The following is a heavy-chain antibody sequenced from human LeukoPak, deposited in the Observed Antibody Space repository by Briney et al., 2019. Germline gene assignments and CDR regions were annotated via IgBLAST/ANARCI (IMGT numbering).Heavy chain of an antibody. CDR2: IYYSGST. D-gene: IGHD5-24*01. CDR3: ARDYVEMARPSGGRGSFDY. V-gene: IGHV4-30-4*08. J-gene: IGHJ4*02. Sequence: PSQTLSLTCTVSGGSISSGDYYWSWIRQPPRKGLEWIGYIYYSGSTYYNPSLKSRVTISVDTSKNQFSLKLSSVTAADTAVYYCARDYVEMARPSGGRGSFDYWGQGTLVTVSS. CDR1: GGSISSGDYY.